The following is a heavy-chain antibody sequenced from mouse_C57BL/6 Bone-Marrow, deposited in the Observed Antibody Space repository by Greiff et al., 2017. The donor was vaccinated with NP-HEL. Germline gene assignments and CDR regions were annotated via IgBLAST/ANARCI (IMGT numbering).Heavy chain of an antibody. V-gene: IGHV1-20*01. CDR3: ARYGYYGSSYAMDY. Sequence: VQLQQSGPELVKPGASVKISCKASGYSFTGYFMNWVMQSHGKSLEWIGRINPYNGDTFYNQKFKGKATLTVVKSSSTAHMALRSLTSEDSAVYYCARYGYYGSSYAMDYWGQGTSVTVSS. D-gene: IGHD1-1*01. CDR1: GYSFTGYF. CDR2: INPYNGDT. J-gene: IGHJ4*01.